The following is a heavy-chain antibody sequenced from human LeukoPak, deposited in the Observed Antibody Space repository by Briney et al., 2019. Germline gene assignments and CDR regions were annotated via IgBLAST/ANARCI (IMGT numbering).Heavy chain of an antibody. Sequence: PGGSLRLSCAASGFTFSSCAMSWVRQAPGKGLEWVSAISGSGGSTYYADSVKGRFTISRDNSKNTLYLQMNSLRAEDTAVYYCAKDLTAWPGNWFDPWGQGTLVTVSS. CDR3: AKDLTAWPGNWFDP. CDR2: ISGSGGST. CDR1: GFTFSSCA. J-gene: IGHJ5*02. V-gene: IGHV3-23*01. D-gene: IGHD1-14*01.